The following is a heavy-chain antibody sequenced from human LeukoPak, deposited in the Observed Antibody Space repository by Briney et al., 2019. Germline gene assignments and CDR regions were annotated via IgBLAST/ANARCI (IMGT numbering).Heavy chain of an antibody. D-gene: IGHD3-10*01. CDR2: INQTGST. J-gene: IGHJ4*02. CDR1: GGSFSGYY. V-gene: IGHV4-34*01. CDR3: ARVLRGLWFGELTYYFDY. Sequence: PSETLSLTCAVYGGSFSGYYWNWIRQPPGKGLEWIGEINQTGSTNYNPSLKSRVTISIDTSKNQFSLKLSSVTAADTAVYYCARVLRGLWFGELTYYFDYWGQGTLVTVSS.